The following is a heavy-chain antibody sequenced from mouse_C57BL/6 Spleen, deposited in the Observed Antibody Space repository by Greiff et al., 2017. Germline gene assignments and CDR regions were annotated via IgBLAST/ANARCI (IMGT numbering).Heavy chain of an antibody. Sequence: EVKLMESGEGLVKPGGSLKLSCAASGFTFSSYAMSWVRQTPEKRLEWVAYISSGGDYIYYADTVKGRFTISRDNARNTLYLQMSSLKSEDTAMYYCTRYYDYDDGFAYWGQGTLVTVSA. CDR2: ISSGGDYI. CDR1: GFTFSSYA. V-gene: IGHV5-9-1*02. CDR3: TRYYDYDDGFAY. D-gene: IGHD2-4*01. J-gene: IGHJ3*01.